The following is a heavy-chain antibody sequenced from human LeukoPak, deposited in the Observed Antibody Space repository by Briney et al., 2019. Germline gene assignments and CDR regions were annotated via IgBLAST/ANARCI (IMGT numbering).Heavy chain of an antibody. Sequence: GGSLRLSCAASGFTFSSYWMSWVRQAPGKGLEWVANIKQDGSEKYYVDSMKGRFTISRDNAKNSLYLQMNSLRAEDTAVYYCAKILKTPTYYDFWSGYYGYYYMDVWGKGTTVTVSS. CDR2: IKQDGSEK. V-gene: IGHV3-7*01. CDR3: AKILKTPTYYDFWSGYYGYYYMDV. CDR1: GFTFSSYW. D-gene: IGHD3-3*01. J-gene: IGHJ6*03.